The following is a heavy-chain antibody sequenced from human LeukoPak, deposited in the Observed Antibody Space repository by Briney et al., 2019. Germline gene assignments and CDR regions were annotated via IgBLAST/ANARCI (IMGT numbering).Heavy chain of an antibody. CDR1: GGSISSSSYY. V-gene: IGHV4-39*07. J-gene: IGHJ4*02. Sequence: PSETLSLTCTVSGGSISSSSYYWGWIRQPPGKGLEWIGSIYYSGSTSYNPSLKSRVTMSVDTSKNQFSLKMSSVTAADRAVYYCARGEATYYFEYWSQGTQVTVSS. CDR2: IYYSGST. CDR3: ARGEATYYFEY. D-gene: IGHD1-26*01.